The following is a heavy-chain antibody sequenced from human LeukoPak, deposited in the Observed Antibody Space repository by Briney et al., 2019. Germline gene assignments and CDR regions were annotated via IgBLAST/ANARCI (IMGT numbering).Heavy chain of an antibody. CDR3: AKDPTPYGDHPFDY. Sequence: GASLRLSCAASGFTFSSYAMSWVRPAPGKGLEWVSAISGSGGSTYYADSVKGRFTISRDNSKNTLYLQMNSLRAEDTAVYYCAKDPTPYGDHPFDYWGQGTLVTVSS. D-gene: IGHD4-17*01. V-gene: IGHV3-23*01. CDR2: ISGSGGST. CDR1: GFTFSSYA. J-gene: IGHJ4*02.